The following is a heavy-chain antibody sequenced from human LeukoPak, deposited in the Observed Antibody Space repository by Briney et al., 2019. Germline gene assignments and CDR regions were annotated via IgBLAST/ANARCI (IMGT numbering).Heavy chain of an antibody. CDR1: GFTFSNYA. Sequence: GGSLRLSCAASGFTFSNYAIHWVRQAPGKGLEWVAVISYDGTKKYYADSVKGRFTISRDNSNNTLYLQMNSLRAEDTAVYYCARGRSRGVRFDYWGQGTLVTVSS. J-gene: IGHJ4*02. CDR2: ISYDGTKK. V-gene: IGHV3-30*04. CDR3: ARGRSRGVRFDY. D-gene: IGHD3-10*01.